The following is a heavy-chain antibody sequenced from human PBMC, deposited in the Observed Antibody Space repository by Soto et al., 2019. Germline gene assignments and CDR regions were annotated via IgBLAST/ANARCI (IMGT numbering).Heavy chain of an antibody. CDR3: ARDPSWDGYNSVDY. CDR1: GFTFSSYA. CDR2: ISNDGSNK. Sequence: QVQLVESGGGVVQPGRSLRLSCAASGFTFSSYAMHWVRQAPGKGLEWVAVISNDGSNKYYADSVKGRFTISRDNSKNTLYLLMNSLKHEDTDVYYCARDPSWDGYNSVDYWGQGTLVTVSS. D-gene: IGHD5-12*01. J-gene: IGHJ4*02. V-gene: IGHV3-30-3*01.